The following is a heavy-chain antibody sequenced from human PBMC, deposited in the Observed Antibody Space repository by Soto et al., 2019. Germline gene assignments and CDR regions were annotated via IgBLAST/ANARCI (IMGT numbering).Heavy chain of an antibody. Sequence: EVQLVESGGGLVQPGGSLRLSCAASGFTVSSNDMSWVRQAPGRGLEWVSIIYSGGSSYHADSVKGRFIIFRDNSKNTLFPKMNRLRAGAPVVYPGPNWGRGGGGDYWGQGTLVTVSS. CDR3: PNWGRGGGGDY. J-gene: IGHJ4*02. V-gene: IGHV3-66*01. CDR2: IYSGGSS. D-gene: IGHD7-27*01. CDR1: GFTVSSND.